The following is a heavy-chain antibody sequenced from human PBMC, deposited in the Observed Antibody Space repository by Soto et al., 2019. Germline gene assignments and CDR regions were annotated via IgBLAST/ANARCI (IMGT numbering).Heavy chain of an antibody. Sequence: LSLTCTVSGGSISSNSYYWGWIRQPPGKGLEWIGSIYYSGSTYYNPSLKSRVTISVDTSKNQFSLKLSSVTAADTAVYYCASLYCSGGSCLDYWGQGTLVTVSS. V-gene: IGHV4-39*01. CDR1: GGSISSNSYY. J-gene: IGHJ4*02. CDR3: ASLYCSGGSCLDY. D-gene: IGHD2-15*01. CDR2: IYYSGST.